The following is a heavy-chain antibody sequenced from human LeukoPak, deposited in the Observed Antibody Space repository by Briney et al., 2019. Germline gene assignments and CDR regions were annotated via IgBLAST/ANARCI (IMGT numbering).Heavy chain of an antibody. CDR1: GFTFSSYA. J-gene: IGHJ4*02. Sequence: GGSLRLSCAASGFTFSSYAMHWDRQAPGKGLEWVAVISYDGSNKYYADSVKGRFTISRDNSKNTLYLQMSSLRAEDTAVYYCARDLGKVPAFDYWGQGTLVTVSS. CDR2: ISYDGSNK. D-gene: IGHD7-27*01. CDR3: ARDLGKVPAFDY. V-gene: IGHV3-30-3*01.